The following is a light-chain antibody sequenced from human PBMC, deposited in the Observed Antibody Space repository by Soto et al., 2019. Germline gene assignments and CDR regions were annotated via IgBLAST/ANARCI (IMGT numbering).Light chain of an antibody. V-gene: IGLV2-14*03. CDR3: VSYTSSTTSV. CDR1: SSDVGGSNF. CDR2: DVA. J-gene: IGLJ1*01. Sequence: QSALTQPASVSDSPGQSITISCTVTSSDVGGSNFVSWYQQHPGKPPQLIIYDVANRPSGVSNRFSGSKSGSTASLIISRLQTEDEADYYCVSYTSSTTSVFGTGTKLTVL.